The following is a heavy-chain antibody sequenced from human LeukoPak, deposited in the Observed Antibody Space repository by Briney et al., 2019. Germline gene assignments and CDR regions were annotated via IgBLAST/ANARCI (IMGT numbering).Heavy chain of an antibody. CDR2: IYYSGST. Sequence: PSETLSLTCTVSGGSISSYYWSWIRQLPGKGLEWIGYIYYSGSTNYNPSLKGRVTISVDTSKNQFSLKLSSVTAADTAVYYCARLMPNSSSWYRNAFDIWGQGTMVTVSS. V-gene: IGHV4-59*08. J-gene: IGHJ3*02. D-gene: IGHD6-13*01. CDR3: ARLMPNSSSWYRNAFDI. CDR1: GGSISSYY.